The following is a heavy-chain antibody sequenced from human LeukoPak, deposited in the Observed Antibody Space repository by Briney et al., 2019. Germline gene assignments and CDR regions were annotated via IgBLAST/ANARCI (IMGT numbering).Heavy chain of an antibody. CDR1: GFTFRTYW. J-gene: IGHJ4*02. CDR3: ARENWYLDN. D-gene: IGHD2-15*01. CDR2: MNTDGRNI. Sequence: GGSLRLSCAASGFTFRTYWMRWVRQVPGKGLVWVSRMNTDGRNIGYADSVKGRFTISRDNAKNTLYLQMNSLRAEDTAVYYCARENWYLDNWGQGTLVTVSS. V-gene: IGHV3-74*01.